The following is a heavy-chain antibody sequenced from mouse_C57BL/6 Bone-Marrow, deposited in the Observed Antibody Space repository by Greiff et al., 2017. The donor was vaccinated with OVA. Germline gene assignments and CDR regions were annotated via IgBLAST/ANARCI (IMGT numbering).Heavy chain of an antibody. D-gene: IGHD2-4*01. CDR1: GYSFTSGYL. V-gene: IGHV3-6*01. J-gene: IGHJ2*01. CDR3: ARRIYYDVPYFDY. Sequence: EVKLQESGPGLVKPSQSLSLTCSVTGYSFTSGYLWKWIRKFPGNKVELMGYISYDGSNNYNPSFKNRITFTSDTSKNQFFRKLNSVTTEDTATYYCARRIYYDVPYFDYWGQGTTLTVSS. CDR2: ISYDGSN.